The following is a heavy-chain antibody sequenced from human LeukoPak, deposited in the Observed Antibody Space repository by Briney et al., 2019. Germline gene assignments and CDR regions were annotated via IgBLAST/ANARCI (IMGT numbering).Heavy chain of an antibody. CDR1: VFTFSSYA. CDR2: ISGSGGST. V-gene: IGHV3-23*01. CDR3: AKGDNFDY. J-gene: IGHJ4*02. Sequence: GGSLRLSCAASVFTFSSYAMSGVRQVPGKGLEWVSAISGSGGSTYYADAVEGRFTISRDNSKNTLYLQMNSLRAEDTAVYYCAKGDNFDYWGQGTLVTVSS.